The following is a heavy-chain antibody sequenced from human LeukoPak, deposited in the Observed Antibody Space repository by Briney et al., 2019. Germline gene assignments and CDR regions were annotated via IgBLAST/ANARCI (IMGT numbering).Heavy chain of an antibody. Sequence: GGSLRLSCAASGFNFGSYSMTWVRQAPGKGLEWVSVISADSATTFYADSVKGRFTISRDNAKNTVFLQMSSLRSEDTAVYYCATPDYYDGSGYYDLDYWGQGTLVTVSS. J-gene: IGHJ4*02. CDR2: ISADSATT. CDR3: ATPDYYDGSGYYDLDY. CDR1: GFNFGSYS. V-gene: IGHV3-23*01. D-gene: IGHD3-22*01.